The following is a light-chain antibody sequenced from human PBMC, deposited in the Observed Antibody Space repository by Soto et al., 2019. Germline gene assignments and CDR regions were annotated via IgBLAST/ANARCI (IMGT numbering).Light chain of an antibody. CDR2: EVT. Sequence: QSVLTQPRSVSGSPGQSVTISCTGTSSDVGGYNYVSWYQQHPGKAPKVMIYEVTKRPSGVPDRFSGSKSGNTASLTVSGLQADDEADYYCTSHAGSSRPWVFGGGTQLTVL. V-gene: IGLV2-8*01. J-gene: IGLJ3*02. CDR3: TSHAGSSRPWV. CDR1: SSDVGGYNY.